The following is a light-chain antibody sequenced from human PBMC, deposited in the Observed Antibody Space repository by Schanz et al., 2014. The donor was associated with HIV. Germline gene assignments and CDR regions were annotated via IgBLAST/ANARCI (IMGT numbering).Light chain of an antibody. Sequence: EIVLTQSPGTLSLSPGERATLSCRASQSVRSRYLAWYQQKPGQAPRLLIYGASSRATGIPDRFSGSGSGTDFTLTISRLEPEDFAVYYCQQYASSTPGTFGQGTKVEIK. CDR1: QSVRSRY. CDR3: QQYASSTPGT. V-gene: IGKV3-20*01. J-gene: IGKJ1*01. CDR2: GAS.